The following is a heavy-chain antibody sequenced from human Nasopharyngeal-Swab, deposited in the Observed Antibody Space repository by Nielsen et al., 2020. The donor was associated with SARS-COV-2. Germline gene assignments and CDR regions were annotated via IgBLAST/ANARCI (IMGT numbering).Heavy chain of an antibody. CDR1: GFTFSSFA. D-gene: IGHD3-22*01. J-gene: IGHJ4*02. CDR3: AVTSYSDSSAYYQFDY. V-gene: IGHV3-30*04. Sequence: GSLRLSCAASGFTFSSFAVHWVRQAPGKGLEWVAVVSYDGSNKYYADSVKGRFTISRDNSKNTLYLQMNSLRAEDTAVYYCAVTSYSDSSAYYQFDYWGQGTLVTVSS. CDR2: VSYDGSNK.